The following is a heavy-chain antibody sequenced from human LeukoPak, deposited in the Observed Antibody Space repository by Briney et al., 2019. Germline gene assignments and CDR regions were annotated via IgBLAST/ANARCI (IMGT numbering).Heavy chain of an antibody. CDR3: SRDLGYCTGGTCYPNWFDP. CDR1: GYTFTSYA. V-gene: IGHV1-3*01. CDR2: INAGNDNT. J-gene: IGHJ5*02. Sequence: ASVKVSCKASGYTFTSYAMHWVRQAPGQRLEWMGWINAGNDNTKYSQKFQGRVTITRDTSASTAYMELSSLRSEDTAVYYCSRDLGYCTGGTCYPNWFDPWGQGTLVTVSS. D-gene: IGHD2-15*01.